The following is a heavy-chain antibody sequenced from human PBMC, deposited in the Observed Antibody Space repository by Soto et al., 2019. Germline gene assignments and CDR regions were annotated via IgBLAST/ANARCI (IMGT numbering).Heavy chain of an antibody. J-gene: IGHJ5*02. V-gene: IGHV4-31*03. CDR2: IYYSGST. CDR1: GGSISSGGYY. CDR3: AREAAGILNWFDP. D-gene: IGHD6-25*01. Sequence: QVQLQESGPGLVKPSQTLSLTCNVSGGSISSGGYYWSWIRQHPGQGLEWIGYIYYSGSTYYNPSLKSRVTISVDTSKNQFSLKLSSVTAADTAVYYCAREAAGILNWFDPWGQGTLVTVSS.